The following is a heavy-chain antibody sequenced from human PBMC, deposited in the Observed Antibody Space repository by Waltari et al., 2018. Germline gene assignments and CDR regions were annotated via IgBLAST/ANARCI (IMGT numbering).Heavy chain of an antibody. J-gene: IGHJ4*02. Sequence: QVQLQESGPGLVKPSETLSLTCTVSGGSISSYYWSWIRQPPGKGLEWIGYIYYSGSTNYNPSLKSRVTRSVDTSKNQFSRKLSSVTAADTAVYYCARHGAGLAVAGTYWGQGTLVTVSS. CDR2: IYYSGST. V-gene: IGHV4-59*08. D-gene: IGHD6-19*01. CDR1: GGSISSYY. CDR3: ARHGAGLAVAGTY.